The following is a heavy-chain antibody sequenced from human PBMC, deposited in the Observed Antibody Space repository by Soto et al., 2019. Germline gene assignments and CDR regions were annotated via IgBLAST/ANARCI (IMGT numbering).Heavy chain of an antibody. CDR2: ISATGGGT. Sequence: GESLKISCSASGFKFSNYAMSWVRQAPGKGLEWVSLISATGGGTYYADSVKGRFTISRDNSHNTLYLQVHSLTAEDTAVYYCAKDRRAGGNSAFYFDFWGQGAQVTVSS. V-gene: IGHV3-23*01. CDR1: GFKFSNYA. J-gene: IGHJ4*02. D-gene: IGHD3-16*01. CDR3: AKDRRAGGNSAFYFDF.